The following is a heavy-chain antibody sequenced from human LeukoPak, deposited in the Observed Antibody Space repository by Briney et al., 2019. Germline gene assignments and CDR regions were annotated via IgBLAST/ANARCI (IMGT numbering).Heavy chain of an antibody. J-gene: IGHJ4*02. V-gene: IGHV4-59*01. CDR2: IYYSGST. Sequence: SETLSLTCTVSGGSISSYYWSWIRQPPGKGLEWIGYIYYSGSTNYNPSLKSRVTISVDTSKNQFSLELSSVTAADTAVYYCAREGGGLDYWGQGTLVTVSS. D-gene: IGHD4-23*01. CDR3: AREGGGLDY. CDR1: GGSISSYY.